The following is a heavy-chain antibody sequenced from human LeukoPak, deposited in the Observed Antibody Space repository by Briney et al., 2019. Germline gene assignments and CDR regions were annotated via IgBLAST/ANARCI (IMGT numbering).Heavy chain of an antibody. CDR3: ARGYGVALDY. V-gene: IGHV3-48*01. J-gene: IGHJ4*02. CDR1: GFTFSSYS. CDR2: ISSSSSTI. D-gene: IGHD3-10*01. Sequence: PGGSLRLPCAASGFTFSSYSMNWVRQAPGKGLEWVSYISSSSSTIYYADSVKGRFTISRDNSKNTLYLQMNSLRAEDTAVYYCARGYGVALDYWGQGTLVSVSS.